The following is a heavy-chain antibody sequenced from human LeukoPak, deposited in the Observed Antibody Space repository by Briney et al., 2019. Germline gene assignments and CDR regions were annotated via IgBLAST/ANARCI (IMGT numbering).Heavy chain of an antibody. D-gene: IGHD4-17*01. Sequence: SETLSLTCAVYGGSCSGYYWSWIRQPPGKGLEWIGEINHSGSTNYNPSLKSRVTISVDTSKNQFSLKLSSVTAADTAVYYCARGGWGHDYGDYQYWFDPWGQGTLVTVSS. CDR2: INHSGST. CDR1: GGSCSGYY. CDR3: ARGGWGHDYGDYQYWFDP. V-gene: IGHV4-34*01. J-gene: IGHJ5*02.